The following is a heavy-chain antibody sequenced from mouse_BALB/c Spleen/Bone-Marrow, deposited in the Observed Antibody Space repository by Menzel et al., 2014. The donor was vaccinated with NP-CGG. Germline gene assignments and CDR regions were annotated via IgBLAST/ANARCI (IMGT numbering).Heavy chain of an antibody. V-gene: IGHV2-6-7*01. Sequence: VMLVESGPGLVAPSQSLSITCTVSGFSLXGYGVNWVRQPPGKGLEWLGIIWVDGSTDYNSALKSRLSISKDNSKSQVFLKMNSLQIDDTARYYCARGGGSPFAYWGQGTLVTVSA. CDR1: GFSLXGYG. J-gene: IGHJ3*01. CDR2: IWVDGST. CDR3: ARGGGSPFAY. D-gene: IGHD1-1*02.